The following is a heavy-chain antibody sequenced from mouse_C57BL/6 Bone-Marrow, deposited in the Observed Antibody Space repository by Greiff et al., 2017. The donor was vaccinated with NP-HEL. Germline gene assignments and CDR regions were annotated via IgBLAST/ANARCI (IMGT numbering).Heavy chain of an antibody. D-gene: IGHD2-3*01. CDR2: INPSTGGT. CDR1: GYSFTGYY. J-gene: IGHJ2*01. Sequence: EVQVVESGPELVKPGASVKISCKASGYSFTGYYMNWVKQSPEKSLEWIGEINPSTGGTTYNQKFKAKATLTVDKSSSTAYMQLKSLTSEDSAVYYCARGGYYVYFDYWGQGTTLTVSS. CDR3: ARGGYYVYFDY. V-gene: IGHV1-42*01.